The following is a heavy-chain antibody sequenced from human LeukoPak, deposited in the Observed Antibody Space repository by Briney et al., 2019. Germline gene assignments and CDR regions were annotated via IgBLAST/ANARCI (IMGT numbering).Heavy chain of an antibody. CDR3: ARDLGSSTPSGV. Sequence: PSETLSLTCAVSGGSISSNNWYNWVRQPPGKGLEWIGEIYHSGNTNHNPSLKSRVTISVDKSKNQFSLKLSSVTAADTAVYYCARDLGSSTPSGVWGRGTTVTVSS. J-gene: IGHJ6*04. CDR1: GGSISSNNW. V-gene: IGHV4-4*02. CDR2: IYHSGNT. D-gene: IGHD1-26*01.